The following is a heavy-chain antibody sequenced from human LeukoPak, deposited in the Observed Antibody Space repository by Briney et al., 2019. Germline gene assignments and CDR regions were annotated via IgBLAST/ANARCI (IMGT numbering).Heavy chain of an antibody. CDR1: GFTFSDYY. CDR2: INSDGSST. D-gene: IGHD4-23*01. CDR3: AKGRRYGGYNWFDP. Sequence: GGFLRLSCAASGFTFSDYYMSWIRQAPGKGLVWVSRINSDGSSTSYADSVKGRFTISRDNAKNSLYLQMNSLRAEDTALYYCAKGRRYGGYNWFDPWGQGTLVTVSS. J-gene: IGHJ5*02. V-gene: IGHV3-74*01.